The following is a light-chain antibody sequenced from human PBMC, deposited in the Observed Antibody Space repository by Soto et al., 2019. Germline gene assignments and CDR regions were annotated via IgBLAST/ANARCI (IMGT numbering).Light chain of an antibody. V-gene: IGKV1-39*01. Sequence: DVQMTQSPSSLSASVGDRVIINCRASQSIAGFLNWYQQQPGKAPKLLIFAASSLQSGVPSRFGGGGSGTDFTLTISSLQPEDFATYYCQQSYSTPRTFGQGTKVDIK. CDR1: QSIAGF. CDR3: QQSYSTPRT. CDR2: AAS. J-gene: IGKJ1*01.